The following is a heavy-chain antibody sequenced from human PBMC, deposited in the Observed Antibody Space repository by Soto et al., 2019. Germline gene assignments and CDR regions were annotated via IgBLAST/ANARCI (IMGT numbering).Heavy chain of an antibody. CDR3: AREGAMAPMKGYFQH. CDR2: IIPIFGTA. D-gene: IGHD5-12*01. J-gene: IGHJ1*01. Sequence: QVQLVQSGAEVKKPGSSVKVSCKASGGTFSSYAISWVRQAPGQGLEWMGGIIPIFGTANYAQKFQGRVTITADESTXPAYMELSSLRSEDTAVYYCAREGAMAPMKGYFQHWGQGTLVTVSS. CDR1: GGTFSSYA. V-gene: IGHV1-69*12.